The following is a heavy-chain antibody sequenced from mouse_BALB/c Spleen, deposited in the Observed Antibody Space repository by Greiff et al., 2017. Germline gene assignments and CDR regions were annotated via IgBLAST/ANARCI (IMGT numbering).Heavy chain of an antibody. Sequence: EVMLVESGGGLVKPGGSLKLSCAASGFTFSSYAMSWVRQTPEKRLEWVASISSGGSTYYPDSVKGRFTISRDNARNILYLQMSSLRSEDTAMYYCARGGIYYDYDEAWFAYWGQGTLVTVSA. CDR1: GFTFSSYA. CDR2: ISSGGST. CDR3: ARGGIYYDYDEAWFAY. V-gene: IGHV5-6-5*01. J-gene: IGHJ3*01. D-gene: IGHD2-4*01.